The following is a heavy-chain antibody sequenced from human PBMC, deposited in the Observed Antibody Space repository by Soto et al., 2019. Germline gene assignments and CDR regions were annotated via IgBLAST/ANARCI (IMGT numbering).Heavy chain of an antibody. D-gene: IGHD2-15*01. CDR3: ARGGGYCSGGSCHYWYFDL. CDR2: ISSSSSYI. V-gene: IGHV3-21*01. Sequence: EVQLVESGGGLVKPGGSLRLSCAASGFTFSSYSMNWVRQAPGKGLEWVSSISSSSSYIYYADSVKGRFTISRDNAKNSLYLQMNSLRAEDTAVYYCARGGGYCSGGSCHYWYFDLWGRVTLVTVSS. CDR1: GFTFSSYS. J-gene: IGHJ2*01.